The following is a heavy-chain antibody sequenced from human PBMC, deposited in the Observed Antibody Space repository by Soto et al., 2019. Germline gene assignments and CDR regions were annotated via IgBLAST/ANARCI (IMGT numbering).Heavy chain of an antibody. CDR3: ARHGSF. Sequence: QMQLQESGPGLVKPSETLSLTCTVSNGSISTTSYTWGWIRQSPGKGLEWIGTTYYTGSTSYNPSLKSRVTRAVDTSKNQFSLKLASVTAADTAVYYCARHGSFWGQGTLVIVSS. CDR1: NGSISTTSYT. J-gene: IGHJ4*02. D-gene: IGHD3-16*02. V-gene: IGHV4-39*01. CDR2: TYYTGST.